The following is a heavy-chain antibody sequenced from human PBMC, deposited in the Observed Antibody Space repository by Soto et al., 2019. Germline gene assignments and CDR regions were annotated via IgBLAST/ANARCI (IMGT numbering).Heavy chain of an antibody. CDR2: INPNSGGT. V-gene: IGHV1-2*04. Sequence: ASVTVSCKASGYTFTGYYMHWVRQAPGQGLEWMGWINPNSGGTNYAQKFQGWVTMTRDTSISTAYMELSRLRSDDTAVYYCARGSPVAAAGLNFDYWGQGTLVTVSS. J-gene: IGHJ4*02. CDR3: ARGSPVAAAGLNFDY. CDR1: GYTFTGYY. D-gene: IGHD6-13*01.